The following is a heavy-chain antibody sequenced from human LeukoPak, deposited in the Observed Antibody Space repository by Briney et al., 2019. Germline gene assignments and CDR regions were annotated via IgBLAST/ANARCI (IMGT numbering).Heavy chain of an antibody. V-gene: IGHV4-61*02. CDR2: ISTSGST. CDR1: GGSISSSNYY. D-gene: IGHD2-8*02. Sequence: SETLSLTCTVSGGSISSSNYYWTWIRQPAGKGLEWIGRISTSGSTNYNPSLKSRVTISVDTSKNQFSLKLSSVTAADTAVYFCASRIVLLRAYTFDIWGQGTMVTVSS. J-gene: IGHJ3*02. CDR3: ASRIVLLRAYTFDI.